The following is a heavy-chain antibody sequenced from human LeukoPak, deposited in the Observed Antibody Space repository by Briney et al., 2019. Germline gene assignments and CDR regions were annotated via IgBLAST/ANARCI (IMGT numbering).Heavy chain of an antibody. D-gene: IGHD6-13*01. CDR3: ARGPYSSRARLDY. CDR2: INHSGST. V-gene: IGHV4-34*01. J-gene: IGHJ4*02. Sequence: GSLRLSCAASGFTFSSYWMNWIRQPPGKGLEWIGEINHSGSTNYNPSLKSRVTISVDTSKNQFSLKLSSVTAADTAVYYCARGPYSSRARLDYWGQGTLVTVSS. CDR1: GFTFSSYW.